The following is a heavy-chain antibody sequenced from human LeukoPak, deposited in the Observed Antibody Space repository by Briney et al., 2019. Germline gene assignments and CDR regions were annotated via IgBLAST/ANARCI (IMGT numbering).Heavy chain of an antibody. CDR3: ARALDLTVTNSPASYNWFDP. CDR2: IKHDETEK. D-gene: IGHD4-17*01. Sequence: TGGSLRLSCAASGFTFSNYWMSWVRQAPGRGLEWVANIKHDETEKYYVDSVKGRFTISRDNAKNSLYLQMNSLRVEDPAVYYCARALDLTVTNSPASYNWFDPWGQGTLVTVSS. CDR1: GFTFSNYW. V-gene: IGHV3-7*03. J-gene: IGHJ5*02.